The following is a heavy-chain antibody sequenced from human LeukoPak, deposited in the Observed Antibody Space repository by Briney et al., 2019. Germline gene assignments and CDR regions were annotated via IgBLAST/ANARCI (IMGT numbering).Heavy chain of an antibody. CDR2: INHSGST. CDR3: ARPINQYSYGPFDY. Sequence: SETLSLTCTVSGGSISGSRYYWSWIRQPPGKGLEWIGEINHSGSTNYNPSLKSRVTISVDMSKNQFSLKLSSVTAADTAMYYCARPINQYSYGPFDYWGQGTLVTVSS. CDR1: GGSISGSRYY. V-gene: IGHV4-39*07. J-gene: IGHJ4*02. D-gene: IGHD5-18*01.